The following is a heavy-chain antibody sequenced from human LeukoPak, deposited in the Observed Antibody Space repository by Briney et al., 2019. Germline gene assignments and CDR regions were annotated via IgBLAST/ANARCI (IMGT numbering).Heavy chain of an antibody. CDR1: GFTFSSYS. J-gene: IGHJ4*02. CDR2: IRYDGSNK. Sequence: GGSLRLSCAASGFTFSSYSMNWVRQAPGKGLEWVAFIRYDGSNKYYADSVKGRFTISRDNSKNTLYLQMNSLRAEDTAVYYCAKDSSSSIRGSYYFDYWGQGTLVTVSS. V-gene: IGHV3-30*02. CDR3: AKDSSSSIRGSYYFDY. D-gene: IGHD6-13*01.